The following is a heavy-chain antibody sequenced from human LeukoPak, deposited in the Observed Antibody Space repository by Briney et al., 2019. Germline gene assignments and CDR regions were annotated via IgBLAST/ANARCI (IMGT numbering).Heavy chain of an antibody. D-gene: IGHD6-13*01. V-gene: IGHV3-23*01. Sequence: GGSLRLSCAASGFSFSSYAMSWVRQAPGKGLEWVSTISGSGGSTYYADSVKGRFTISRDNSKNTLYLQMNSPRPEDTAVYYCARGGVYSSSWYYDYWGQGILVTVSS. J-gene: IGHJ4*02. CDR2: ISGSGGST. CDR1: GFSFSSYA. CDR3: ARGGVYSSSWYYDY.